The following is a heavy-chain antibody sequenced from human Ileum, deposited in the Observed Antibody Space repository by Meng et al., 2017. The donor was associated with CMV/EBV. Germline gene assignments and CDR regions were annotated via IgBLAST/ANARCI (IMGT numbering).Heavy chain of an antibody. CDR1: GGSISNYY. J-gene: IGHJ4*02. D-gene: IGHD3-10*01. CDR2: IYTSGTT. V-gene: IGHV4-4*07. Sequence: QVQLQESGPGLVKTSETLSLTCYVSGGSISNYYWSWIRQPAGKGLDWIAHIYTSGTTNYNPSLKSRVTMSVDTSRNQFSLKLTSVTAADTAVYYCARNYGSGNWNFFHYWGQGTLVTVSS. CDR3: ARNYGSGNWNFFHY.